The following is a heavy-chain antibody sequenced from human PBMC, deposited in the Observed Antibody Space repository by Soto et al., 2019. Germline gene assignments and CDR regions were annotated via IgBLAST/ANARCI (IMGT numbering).Heavy chain of an antibody. CDR3: ARHDRDYGDQIDS. CDR2: IYYSGST. CDR1: GGSIRSSSYY. J-gene: IGHJ4*02. Sequence: QLQLQESGPGLVKSSETLSLTCTVSGGSIRSSSYYWGWIRQPPGKGLEWIGSIYYSGSTYYNSSLKSRVTISVDTSKNQFSLKVSSVTAADTAVYYCARHDRDYGDQIDSWGQGTLVTVSS. V-gene: IGHV4-39*01. D-gene: IGHD4-17*01.